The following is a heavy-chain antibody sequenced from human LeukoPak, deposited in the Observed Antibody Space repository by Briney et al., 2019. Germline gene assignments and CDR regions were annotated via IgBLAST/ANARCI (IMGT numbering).Heavy chain of an antibody. V-gene: IGHV1-69*06. D-gene: IGHD5-24*01. CDR3: AREGLRDGYNYVSY. J-gene: IGHJ4*02. CDR2: IIPIFGTA. Sequence: ASVKVSCKASGGTFSSYAISWVRQAPGQGLGWMGGIIPIFGTANYAQKFQGRVTITADKSTSTAYMELSSLRSEDTAVYYCAREGLRDGYNYVSYWGQGTLVTVSS. CDR1: GGTFSSYA.